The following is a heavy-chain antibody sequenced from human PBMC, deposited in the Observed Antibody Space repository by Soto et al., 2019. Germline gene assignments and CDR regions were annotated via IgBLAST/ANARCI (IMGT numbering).Heavy chain of an antibody. CDR1: GGTFSSYA. J-gene: IGHJ6*02. D-gene: IGHD6-13*01. CDR3: ARSQMSADTQLYYYGMDV. CDR2: IIPIFGTA. V-gene: IGHV1-69*13. Sequence: ASVKVSCKASGGTFSSYAISWVRQAPGQGLEWMGGIIPIFGTANYAQKFQGRVTITADESTSTAYMELSSLRSEDTAVYYCARSQMSADTQLYYYGMDVWGQGTTVTVSS.